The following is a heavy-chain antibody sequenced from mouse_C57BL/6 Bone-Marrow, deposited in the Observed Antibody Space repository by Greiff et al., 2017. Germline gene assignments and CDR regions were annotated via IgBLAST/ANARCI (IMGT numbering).Heavy chain of an antibody. Sequence: QVHVKQPGAELVRPGSSVKLSCKASGYTFTSYWLDWVKQRPGQGLEWIGNIYPSDSETHYNQKFKDKATLTVDKSSSTAYMQLSSLTSEDSAVYYCALYGNYWDYWGQGTTLTVSS. D-gene: IGHD2-1*01. CDR1: GYTFTSYW. CDR2: IYPSDSET. J-gene: IGHJ2*01. V-gene: IGHV1-61*01. CDR3: ALYGNYWDY.